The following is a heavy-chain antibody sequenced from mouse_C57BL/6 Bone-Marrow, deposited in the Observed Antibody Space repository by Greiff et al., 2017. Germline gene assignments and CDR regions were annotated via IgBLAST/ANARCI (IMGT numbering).Heavy chain of an antibody. CDR1: GYTFTNYW. V-gene: IGHV1-64*01. Sequence: QVQLQQPGAELVKPGASVKLSCKASGYTFTNYWMHWVKQRPGQGLEWIGMMHPNGGSPDYNEKFKSEATLSVDKSSRTAYMELSSLTSEDSAVYYCARSNYYDDYTMDYWGQGTSVTVSS. J-gene: IGHJ4*01. D-gene: IGHD1-1*01. CDR3: ARSNYYDDYTMDY. CDR2: MHPNGGSP.